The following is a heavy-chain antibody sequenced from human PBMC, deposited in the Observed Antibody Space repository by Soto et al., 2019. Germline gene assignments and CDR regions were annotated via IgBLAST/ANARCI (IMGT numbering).Heavy chain of an antibody. J-gene: IGHJ4*02. D-gene: IGHD3-10*01. CDR2: IYSGGSA. CDR1: GFTVSSNY. CDR3: AREAGSSYFDY. Sequence: VGSLRLSCAASGFTVSSNYMSWVRQAPGKGLEWVSVIYSGGSAYYADSVKGRFTISRDNSKNTLYLQMNSLRAEDTAVYYCAREAGSSYFDYWGQGTLVTVSS. V-gene: IGHV3-53*01.